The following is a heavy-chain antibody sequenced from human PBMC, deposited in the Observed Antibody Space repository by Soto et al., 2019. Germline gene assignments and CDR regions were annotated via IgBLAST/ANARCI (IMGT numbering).Heavy chain of an antibody. J-gene: IGHJ4*02. CDR2: INPSGGST. CDR1: GYTFTSYY. D-gene: IGHD6-13*01. Sequence: ASLKVSCKASGYTFTSYYMHWVRQAPGQGLEWMGIINPSGGSTSYAQKFRGRVTMTRDTSTSTVYMELSSLRSEDTAVYYCARALREAAGTWYFDYWGQGTLVNVSS. CDR3: ARALREAAGTWYFDY. V-gene: IGHV1-46*03.